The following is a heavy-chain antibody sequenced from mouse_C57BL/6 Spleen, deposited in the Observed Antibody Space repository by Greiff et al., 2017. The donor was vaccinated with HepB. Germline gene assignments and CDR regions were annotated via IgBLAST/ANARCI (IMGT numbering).Heavy chain of an antibody. CDR1: GFTFSDYY. J-gene: IGHJ2*01. CDR3: ARGGYPFDY. V-gene: IGHV5-16*01. D-gene: IGHD2-2*01. Sequence: VESEGGLVQPGSSMKLSCTASGFTFSDYYMAWVRQVPEKGLEWVANINYDGSSTYYLDSLKSRFIISRDNAKNILYLQMSSLKSEDTATYYCARGGYPFDYWGQGTTLTVSS. CDR2: INYDGSST.